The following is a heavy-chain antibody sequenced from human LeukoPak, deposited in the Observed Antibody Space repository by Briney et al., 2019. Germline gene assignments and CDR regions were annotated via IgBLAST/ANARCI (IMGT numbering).Heavy chain of an antibody. CDR2: ITGSGPYM. J-gene: IGHJ5*02. V-gene: IGHV3-21*06. D-gene: IGHD4-17*01. CDR3: AKDRGDYTDWFDP. Sequence: GALRLSCAAFGFTFSTFAMHWVRLSPGKGLEWVSAITGSGPYMLYADSVKHRFTISRDNTKNLLYLEMNSLRTEDTAMYYCAKDRGDYTDWFDPWGQGTLVTVSS. CDR1: GFTFSTFA.